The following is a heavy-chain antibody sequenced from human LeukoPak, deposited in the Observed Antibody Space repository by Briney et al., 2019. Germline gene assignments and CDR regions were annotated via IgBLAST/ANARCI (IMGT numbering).Heavy chain of an antibody. V-gene: IGHV3-30-3*01. Sequence: GGSLRLSCAASGFTFSSYAMHWVRQAPGKGLEWVAVILYDGNNKYYADSVKGRFTISRDNSKNTLYLQMNTLRAEDTAVYYCARAPRTAANFDYWGQGTLVTVSS. J-gene: IGHJ4*02. CDR3: ARAPRTAANFDY. D-gene: IGHD6-13*01. CDR2: ILYDGNNK. CDR1: GFTFSSYA.